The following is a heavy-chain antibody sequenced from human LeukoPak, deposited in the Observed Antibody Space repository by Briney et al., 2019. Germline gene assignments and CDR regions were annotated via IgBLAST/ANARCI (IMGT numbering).Heavy chain of an antibody. CDR2: MNPNSGNT. J-gene: IGHJ6*03. CDR3: ARRVPYYDFWSGRYYYYMDV. D-gene: IGHD3-3*01. V-gene: IGHV1-8*03. CDR1: GYTFTSYD. Sequence: ASVKVSCKASGYTFTSYDINWVRQATGQGLEWMGWMNPNSGNTGYAQKFQGRVTITRNTSISTAYMELSSLRSEDTAVYYCARRVPYYDFWSGRYYYYMDVWGKGTTVTVSS.